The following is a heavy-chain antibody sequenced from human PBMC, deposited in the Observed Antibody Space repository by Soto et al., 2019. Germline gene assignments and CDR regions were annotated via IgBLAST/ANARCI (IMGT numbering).Heavy chain of an antibody. CDR3: ARGGYSGYDSSYYYGIDV. V-gene: IGHV4-59*01. Sequence: SETLSLTCTVSGGSISSYYWSWIRQPPGKGLEWIGYIYYSGSTNYNPSLKSRVTISVDTPKNQFSLKLSSVTAADTAVYYCARGGYSGYDSSYYYGIDVWGQGTTVTVSS. J-gene: IGHJ6*02. CDR2: IYYSGST. CDR1: GGSISSYY. D-gene: IGHD5-12*01.